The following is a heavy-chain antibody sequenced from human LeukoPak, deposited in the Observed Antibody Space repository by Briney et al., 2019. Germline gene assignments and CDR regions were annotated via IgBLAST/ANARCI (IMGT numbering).Heavy chain of an antibody. V-gene: IGHV3-21*01. J-gene: IGHJ4*02. CDR2: ISSSSSYI. Sequence: GGSLRLSCAASGFTFSSYSMNWVRQAPGKGLEWVSSISSSSSYIYYADSVKGRFTISRDNAENSLYLQMNSLRAEDTAVYYCARDRIFGVALPDYWGQGTLVTVSS. D-gene: IGHD3-3*02. CDR3: ARDRIFGVALPDY. CDR1: GFTFSSYS.